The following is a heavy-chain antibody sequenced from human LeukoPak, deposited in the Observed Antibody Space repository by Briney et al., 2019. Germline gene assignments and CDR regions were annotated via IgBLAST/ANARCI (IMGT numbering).Heavy chain of an antibody. CDR1: GGTFSSYA. D-gene: IGHD3-10*01. V-gene: IGHV1-3*01. J-gene: IGHJ6*02. CDR3: ARDPGGGFRGMVRGLWGMDV. CDR2: INAGNGNT. Sequence: ASVKVSCKASGGTFSSYAISWVRQAPGQRLEWMGWINAGNGNTKYSQKFQGRVTITRDTSASTAYMELSSLRSEDTAVYYCARDPGGGFRGMVRGLWGMDVWGQGTTVTVSS.